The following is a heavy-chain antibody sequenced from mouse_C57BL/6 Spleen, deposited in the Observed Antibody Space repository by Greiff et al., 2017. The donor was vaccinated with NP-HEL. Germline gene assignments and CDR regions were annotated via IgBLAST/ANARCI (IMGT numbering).Heavy chain of an antibody. J-gene: IGHJ4*01. D-gene: IGHD1-1*01. CDR1: GYTFTSYW. Sequence: QVQLQQPGAELVMPGASVKLSCKASGYTFTSYWMHWVKQRPGQGLEWIGEIDPSDSYTKYNQKFKCKSTLTVDKSSSTASMQLSSLTSEDSAVYYCAKGTTVGAPSLDYWGQGTSVTVSS. V-gene: IGHV1-69*01. CDR3: AKGTTVGAPSLDY. CDR2: IDPSDSYT.